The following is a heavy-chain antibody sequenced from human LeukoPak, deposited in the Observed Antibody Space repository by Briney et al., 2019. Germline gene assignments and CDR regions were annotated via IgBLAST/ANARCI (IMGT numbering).Heavy chain of an antibody. Sequence: ETLSLTCTVSGGSISTYYWSWIRQSPGKGLEWIADISASGGTNYNPTLESRVTGSIDSSKNQFSLNLSSVTAADTAVFYCARSPHNSAWYEKWFDPWGQGNLGSVSS. CDR3: ARSPHNSAWYEKWFDP. J-gene: IGHJ5*02. CDR1: GGSISTYY. CDR2: ISASGGT. V-gene: IGHV4-4*08. D-gene: IGHD6-19*01.